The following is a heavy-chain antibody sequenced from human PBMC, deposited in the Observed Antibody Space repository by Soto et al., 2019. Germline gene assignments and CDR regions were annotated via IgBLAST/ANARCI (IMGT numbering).Heavy chain of an antibody. Sequence: PGGSLRLSCAASGFTFSSYSMNWVRQAPGKGLEWVSSISSSSSYIYYADSVKGRFTISRDNAKNSLYLQMNSLRAEDTAVYYCARDWYYYDSSGYYPFDYWGQGTLVTVSS. CDR3: ARDWYYYDSSGYYPFDY. CDR1: GFTFSSYS. J-gene: IGHJ4*02. V-gene: IGHV3-21*01. D-gene: IGHD3-22*01. CDR2: ISSSSSYI.